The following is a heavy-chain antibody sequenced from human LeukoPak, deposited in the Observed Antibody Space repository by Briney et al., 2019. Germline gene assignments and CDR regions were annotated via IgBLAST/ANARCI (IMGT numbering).Heavy chain of an antibody. CDR3: TKDPNGDYVGAFDP. CDR1: GFTFTNFA. V-gene: IGHV3-23*01. Sequence: PGGSLTLSCAASGFTFTNFAMTWVRQAPGKGLEWVSSITGNHGATYNINSVRGRSTIFRDNSQNTLYLQMNSLRAEDTAVYYCTKDPNGDYVGAFDPWGQGTVVTVSS. J-gene: IGHJ5*02. CDR2: ITGNHGAT. D-gene: IGHD4-17*01.